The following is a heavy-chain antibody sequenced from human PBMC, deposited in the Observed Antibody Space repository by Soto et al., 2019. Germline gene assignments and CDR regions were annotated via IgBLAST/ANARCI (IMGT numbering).Heavy chain of an antibody. D-gene: IGHD3-3*01. Sequence: QTRRLTCAGSGGTVNPYYSNFIRHPPGKGLEWIGEINHTGGTHYNPSLNSRATMSLDTSKNQFSLRLSSVTAADTAIYYCATRITVFGLLIPPFDPWGHGSQVTVS. CDR1: GGTVNPYY. V-gene: IGHV4-34*08. CDR2: INHTGGT. CDR3: ATRITVFGLLIPPFDP. J-gene: IGHJ5*02.